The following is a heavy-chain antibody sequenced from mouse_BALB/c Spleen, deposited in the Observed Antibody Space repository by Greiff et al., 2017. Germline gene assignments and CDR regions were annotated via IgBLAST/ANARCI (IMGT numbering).Heavy chain of an antibody. CDR3: AKGDYYAMDY. CDR2: ISSGSSTI. CDR1: GFTFSSYG. Sequence: EVQRVESGGDLVKPGGSLKLSCAASGFTFSSYGMSWVRQTPDKRLEWVATISSGSSTIYYADTVKGRFTISRDNPKNTLFLQMTSLRSEDTAMYYCAKGDYYAMDYWGQGTSVTVSS. V-gene: IGHV5-17*02. J-gene: IGHJ4*01.